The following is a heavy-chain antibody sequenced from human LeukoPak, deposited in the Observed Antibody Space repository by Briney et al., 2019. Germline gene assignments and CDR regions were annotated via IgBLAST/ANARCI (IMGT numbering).Heavy chain of an antibody. J-gene: IGHJ4*02. Sequence: GGSLRLSFAALGFTFSSYCMNRVRQAPGKGLEWISYIGISSGNTKYADSVKGRFTISGDSARNSLYLQMNSLRAEDTAVYYCAPPPYGAAYWGQGTLVTVSS. CDR3: APPPYGAAY. CDR2: IGISSGNT. CDR1: GFTFSSYC. D-gene: IGHD4-17*01. V-gene: IGHV3-48*04.